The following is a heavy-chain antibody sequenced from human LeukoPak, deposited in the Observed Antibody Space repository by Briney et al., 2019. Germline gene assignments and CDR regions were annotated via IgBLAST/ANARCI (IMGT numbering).Heavy chain of an antibody. CDR1: GYSISSGYY. CDR2: IHHSGNT. V-gene: IGHV4-38-2*02. CDR3: ARVIYCSGGSCYPALYYMDV. D-gene: IGHD2-15*01. J-gene: IGHJ6*03. Sequence: SETLSLTCNVSGYSISSGYYWGWIRQPPGKGLECIGGIHHSGNTYYNPSLKSRVTISVDTSENQFSLKLSSVTAADTAVYYCARVIYCSGGSCYPALYYMDVWGKGATVTVSS.